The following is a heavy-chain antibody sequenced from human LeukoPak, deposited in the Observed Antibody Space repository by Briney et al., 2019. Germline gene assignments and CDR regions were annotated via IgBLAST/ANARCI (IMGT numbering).Heavy chain of an antibody. D-gene: IGHD3-10*01. J-gene: IGHJ4*02. CDR1: GITFEDYA. V-gene: IGHV3-43*02. CDR3: TTEGQLLWFRD. CDR2: ISGDGGTT. Sequence: GWSLRLSCAASGITFEDYAMHWVRQAPGKGLEWVSFISGDGGTTYYPDSVKGRFTISRDNSRTSLYLQMNSLRTEDTAVYYCTTEGQLLWFRDWGRGTLVTVSS.